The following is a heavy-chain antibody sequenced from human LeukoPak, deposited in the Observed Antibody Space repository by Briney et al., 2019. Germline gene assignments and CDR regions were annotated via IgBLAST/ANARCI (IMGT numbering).Heavy chain of an antibody. CDR2: ISSSSSYI. J-gene: IGHJ6*03. V-gene: IGHV3-21*01. Sequence: GGSLRLSCAASGFTFSSYSMNWVRQAPGKGLAWVSSISSSSSYIYYADSVKGRFTISRDNAKNSLYLQMNSLRAEDTAVYYCARVSAWVDDFWSGYYGGRYYYYMDVWGKGTTVTVSS. CDR1: GFTFSSYS. D-gene: IGHD3-3*01. CDR3: ARVSAWVDDFWSGYYGGRYYYYMDV.